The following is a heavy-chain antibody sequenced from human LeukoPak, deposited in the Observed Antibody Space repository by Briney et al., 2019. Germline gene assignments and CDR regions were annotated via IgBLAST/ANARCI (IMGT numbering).Heavy chain of an antibody. J-gene: IGHJ5*02. CDR1: GFTFSSYA. CDR2: TSGSGGST. D-gene: IGHD6-19*01. Sequence: GGSLRLSCAASGFTFSSYAMSWVRQAPGKGLEWVSATSGSGGSTYYADSVKGRFTISRDNSKNTLYLQMNSLRAEDTAVYYCAKDSSGWYFRDNWFDPWGQGTLVTVSS. V-gene: IGHV3-23*01. CDR3: AKDSSGWYFRDNWFDP.